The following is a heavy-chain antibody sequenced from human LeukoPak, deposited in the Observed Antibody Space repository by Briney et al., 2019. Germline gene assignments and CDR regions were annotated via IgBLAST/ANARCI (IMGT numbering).Heavy chain of an antibody. CDR3: ARLNRSGYYTGRGGPFDY. CDR1: GGSISSSSYY. D-gene: IGHD3-3*01. Sequence: SETLSLTCSVSGGSISSSSYYWGWIRQPPGKGLEWIGSIYYSGSTYYNPSLKSRVTISVDTSKNQFSLKLSSVTAADTAVYYCARLNRSGYYTGRGGPFDYWGQGTLSPSPQ. CDR2: IYYSGST. V-gene: IGHV4-39*01. J-gene: IGHJ4*02.